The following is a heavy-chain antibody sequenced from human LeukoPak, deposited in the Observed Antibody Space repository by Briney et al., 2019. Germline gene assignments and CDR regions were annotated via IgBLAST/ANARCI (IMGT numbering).Heavy chain of an antibody. D-gene: IGHD5-18*01. Sequence: RGSLRLSCAASGFTFDDYTMHWVRQAPAKGLEWVSVISFDGRNSFYADSVKGRFTVSRDNKKKSLFLQMNSLRDEDTALYYCAKARKRGYAYGSVDSWGRGTLVTVSS. CDR2: ISFDGRNS. CDR1: GFTFDDYT. J-gene: IGHJ4*02. CDR3: AKARKRGYAYGSVDS. V-gene: IGHV3-43*01.